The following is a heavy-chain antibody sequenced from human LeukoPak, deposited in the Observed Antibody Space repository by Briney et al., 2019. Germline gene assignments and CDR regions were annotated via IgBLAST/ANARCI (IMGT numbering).Heavy chain of an antibody. CDR1: GFTFSSYW. V-gene: IGHV3-74*01. Sequence: GGSLRLSCAASGFTFSSYWMRWVRQAPGKGLVWVSRINNDGSSTYYADSVKGRFTISRDNSKNTLYLQMNSLRAEDTAVYYCATGVRYYYGSGSYVGVRAFDIWGQGTMVTVSS. CDR3: ATGVRYYYGSGSYVGVRAFDI. J-gene: IGHJ3*02. CDR2: INNDGSST. D-gene: IGHD3-10*01.